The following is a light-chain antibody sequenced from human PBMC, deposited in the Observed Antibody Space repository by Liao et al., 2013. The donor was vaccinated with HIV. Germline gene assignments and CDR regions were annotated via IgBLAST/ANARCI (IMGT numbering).Light chain of an antibody. Sequence: SYELTQPPSVSVSPGQTARITCSGDTLPKQYAYWYQQRPGQSPVLVIYQDTKRPSGIPERFSGSSSGNTATLTISGTQTMDEADYYCQTWDSGWVFGGGTKLTVL. CDR1: TLPKQY. V-gene: IGLV3-1*01. CDR2: QDT. J-gene: IGLJ3*02. CDR3: QTWDSGWV.